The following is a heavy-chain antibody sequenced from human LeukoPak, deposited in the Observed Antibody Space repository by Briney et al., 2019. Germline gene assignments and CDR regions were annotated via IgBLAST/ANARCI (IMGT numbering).Heavy chain of an antibody. V-gene: IGHV5-51*01. J-gene: IGHJ3*02. Sequence: GESLKISCKGSGYSFITYWIGWVRQMPGKGLEWMGIIYPGDSDTRYSPSFQGQVTISADKSISTAYLQWSSLKASDTAMYYCARHGATYYYDSSGNDAFDIWGQGTVVTVSS. CDR2: IYPGDSDT. D-gene: IGHD3-22*01. CDR1: GYSFITYW. CDR3: ARHGATYYYDSSGNDAFDI.